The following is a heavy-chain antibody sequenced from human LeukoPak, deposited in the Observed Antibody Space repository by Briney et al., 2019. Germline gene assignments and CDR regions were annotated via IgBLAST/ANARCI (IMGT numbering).Heavy chain of an antibody. CDR2: IKQDGSEK. J-gene: IGHJ4*02. V-gene: IGHV3-7*01. CDR1: GFTFSSYW. Sequence: SGGSLRLSCAASGFTFSSYWMSWVRQAPGKGLEWVANIKQDGSEKYYVDSVRGRFTISRDNAKNSLYLQMNSLRAEDTAVYYCARVPSSGWYRYFDYWGQGTLVTVSS. D-gene: IGHD6-19*01. CDR3: ARVPSSGWYRYFDY.